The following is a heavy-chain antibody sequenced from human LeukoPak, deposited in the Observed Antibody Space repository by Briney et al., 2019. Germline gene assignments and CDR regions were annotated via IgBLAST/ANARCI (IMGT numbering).Heavy chain of an antibody. V-gene: IGHV3-53*01. D-gene: IGHD1-26*01. Sequence: GGSLRLSCAASGFTVSSNYMSWVRQAPGKGLEWVSVIYSGGSTYYADSVKGRFTISRDNAKNSLYLEMNSLRDEDTAVYYCAREIPGGAVTLDYWGQGTLVTVSS. CDR2: IYSGGST. CDR1: GFTVSSNY. CDR3: AREIPGGAVTLDY. J-gene: IGHJ4*02.